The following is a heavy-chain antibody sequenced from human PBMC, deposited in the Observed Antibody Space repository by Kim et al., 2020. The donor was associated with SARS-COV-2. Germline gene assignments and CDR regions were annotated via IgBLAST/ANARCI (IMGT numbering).Heavy chain of an antibody. CDR2: ISSSGSTI. Sequence: GGSLRLSCAASGFTFSSYEMNWVRQAPGKGLEWVSYISSSGSTIYYADSVKGRFTISRDNAKNSLYLQMNSLRAEDTAVYYCARESLVVPAAGHYYYYGMDVWGQGTTVTVSS. D-gene: IGHD2-2*01. V-gene: IGHV3-48*03. CDR1: GFTFSSYE. J-gene: IGHJ6*02. CDR3: ARESLVVPAAGHYYYYGMDV.